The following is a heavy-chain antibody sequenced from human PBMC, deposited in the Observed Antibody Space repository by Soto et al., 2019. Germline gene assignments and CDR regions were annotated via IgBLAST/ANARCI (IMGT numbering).Heavy chain of an antibody. D-gene: IGHD2-21*02. J-gene: IGHJ5*02. CDR2: IIPIFGTA. CDR1: GGTFSSYA. V-gene: IGHV1-69*12. Sequence: QVQLVQSGAEVKKPGSSVKVSCKASGGTFSSYAISWVGQAPGQGLEGLGGIIPIFGTANYAQKFQGRVTITADESTSTAYMELSSLRSEDTAVYYCARGGLAYCGGDCYSRVWFDPWGQGTLVTVSS. CDR3: ARGGLAYCGGDCYSRVWFDP.